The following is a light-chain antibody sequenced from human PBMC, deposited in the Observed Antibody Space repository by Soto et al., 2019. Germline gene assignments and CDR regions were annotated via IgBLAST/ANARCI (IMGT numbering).Light chain of an antibody. CDR1: SSDVGGYNY. CDR2: DVS. CDR3: SSYTSSSTLLYV. Sequence: QSVLTQPASVSGSPGQSITISCTGTSSDVGGYNYVSRYQQHPGKAPKLMIYDVSNRPSGVSNRFSGSKSGNTASLTISGLQAEDEADYYCSSYTSSSTLLYVFGTGTKAPS. J-gene: IGLJ1*01. V-gene: IGLV2-14*01.